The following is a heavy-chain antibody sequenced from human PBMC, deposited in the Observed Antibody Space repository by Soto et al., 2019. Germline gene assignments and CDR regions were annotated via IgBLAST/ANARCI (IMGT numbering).Heavy chain of an antibody. V-gene: IGHV3-30-3*01. D-gene: IGHD4-17*01. Sequence: PGGSLRLSCAASGFTFSSYAMHWVRQAPGKGLECVAVISYDGSNKYYADSVKGRFTISRDNSKNTLYLQMNSLRAEDTAVYYCARDLFDYGDDDYYYYGMDVWGQGTTVTVSS. CDR3: ARDLFDYGDDDYYYYGMDV. J-gene: IGHJ6*02. CDR1: GFTFSSYA. CDR2: ISYDGSNK.